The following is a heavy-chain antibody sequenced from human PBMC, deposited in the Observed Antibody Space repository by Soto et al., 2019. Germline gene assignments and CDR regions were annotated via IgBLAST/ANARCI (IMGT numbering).Heavy chain of an antibody. Sequence: EVQLVESGGGLVQPGGSLRLSCAASGFTFSSYEMNWVRQAPGKGLEWVSYISSSGSPIYYADSVKGRFTISRDNAKSSLYLQMSSLRAEDTAVYYCAREGNPAIALAVFLDAFDIWGLGTMVTVSS. CDR2: ISSSGSPI. J-gene: IGHJ3*02. V-gene: IGHV3-48*03. CDR1: GFTFSSYE. D-gene: IGHD6-19*01. CDR3: AREGNPAIALAVFLDAFDI.